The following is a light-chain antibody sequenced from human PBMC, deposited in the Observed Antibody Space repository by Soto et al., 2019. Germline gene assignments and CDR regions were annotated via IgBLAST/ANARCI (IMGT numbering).Light chain of an antibody. CDR1: QSISSW. CDR2: KAS. V-gene: IGKV1-5*03. Sequence: DIQMTPSPCTISGSXGGRLAIAVXASQSISSWVAWYQQKPGKGPKLLIYKASHLESGVPSRFSGSGSGTEFTLTISSLQPGDFATYYCQHYNTYPWTFGHGTKVDI. CDR3: QHYNTYPWT. J-gene: IGKJ1*01.